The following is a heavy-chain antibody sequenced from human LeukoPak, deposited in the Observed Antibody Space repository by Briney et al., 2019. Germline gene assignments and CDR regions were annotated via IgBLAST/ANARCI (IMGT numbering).Heavy chain of an antibody. J-gene: IGHJ4*02. V-gene: IGHV3-21*01. CDR1: GFTFSSYS. CDR2: ISSSSSYI. Sequence: GGSLRLSCAAAGFTFSSYSMNWVRQSPGKGLEWVSSISSSSSYIYYADSVKGRFTISRDNAKNSLYLQMNSLRAEDTAVYYCARESPGGGWYRDWGQGTLVTVSS. D-gene: IGHD6-19*01. CDR3: ARESPGGGWYRD.